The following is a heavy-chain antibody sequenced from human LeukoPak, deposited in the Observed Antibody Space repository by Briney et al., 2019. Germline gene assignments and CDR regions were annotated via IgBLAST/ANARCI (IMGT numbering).Heavy chain of an antibody. V-gene: IGHV4-34*01. CDR2: INHSGST. Sequence: SETLSLTCAVYGGSFSGYYWSWIRQPPGKGLEWIGEINHSGSTNYNPSLKSRVTISVDTSKNQFPLKLSSVTAADTAVYYCARTAYWGQGTLVTVSS. CDR3: ARTAY. J-gene: IGHJ4*02. CDR1: GGSFSGYY.